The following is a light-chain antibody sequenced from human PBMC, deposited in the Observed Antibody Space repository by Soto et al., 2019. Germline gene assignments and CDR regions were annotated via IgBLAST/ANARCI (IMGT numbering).Light chain of an antibody. CDR1: PSVGSN. V-gene: IGKV3-15*01. CDR3: QQYNDWPT. J-gene: IGKJ1*01. Sequence: EIVMTQSPATLSVSPGQRATLSCRASPSVGSNLAWYQQKPGQSPRLLIYGASTRATGSPARFSGSGSGTEFTLTISSLQSEDFAVYCCQQYNDWPTFGQGTKVEIK. CDR2: GAS.